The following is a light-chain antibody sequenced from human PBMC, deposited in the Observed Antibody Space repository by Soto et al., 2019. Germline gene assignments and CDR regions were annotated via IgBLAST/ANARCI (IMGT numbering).Light chain of an antibody. Sequence: EIQMTQSPCTLSASVGDRVTITCRASQSISSWLAWYQQKPGKAPKLLIYKASSLESGVPSRFSGSGSGTEFTLTISSLQPDDFATYYCQQYNSYPWTFGQGTKVDIK. CDR2: KAS. CDR1: QSISSW. CDR3: QQYNSYPWT. V-gene: IGKV1-5*03. J-gene: IGKJ1*01.